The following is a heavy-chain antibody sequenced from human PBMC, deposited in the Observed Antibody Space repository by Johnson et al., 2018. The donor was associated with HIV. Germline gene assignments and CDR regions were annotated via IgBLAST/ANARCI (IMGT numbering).Heavy chain of an antibody. V-gene: IGHV3-30-3*01. J-gene: IGHJ3*02. CDR1: GFTFSSYA. Sequence: QVQLVESGGGVVQPGRSLRLSCAASGFTFSSYAMHWVRQAPGKGLEWVAVISYDGSNKYYADSVKGRFTISRDNAKNSLYLQMNSLRAEDTAVYYCANLYSSSSYAFDIWGQGTTVTVSS. D-gene: IGHD6-6*01. CDR3: ANLYSSSSYAFDI. CDR2: ISYDGSNK.